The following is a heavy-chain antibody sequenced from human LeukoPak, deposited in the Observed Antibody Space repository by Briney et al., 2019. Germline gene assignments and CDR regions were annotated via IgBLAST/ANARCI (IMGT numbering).Heavy chain of an antibody. V-gene: IGHV1-18*01. CDR2: ISAYNGNT. Sequence: ASVKVSCKASGYTFTSYGISWVRQAPGQGLEWMGWISAYNGNTNYAQKLQGRVTMTTDTSTSTAYMELRSLRSDDTAVYYCARGQDIVVVPAPLDVWGKGTTVTVSS. CDR3: ARGQDIVVVPAPLDV. J-gene: IGHJ6*04. CDR1: GYTFTSYG. D-gene: IGHD2-2*01.